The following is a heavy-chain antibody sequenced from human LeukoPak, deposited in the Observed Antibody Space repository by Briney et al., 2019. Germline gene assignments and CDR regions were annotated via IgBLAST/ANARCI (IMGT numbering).Heavy chain of an antibody. CDR3: ARVTRNYYYYYMDV. CDR1: GYTFTNYD. J-gene: IGHJ6*03. CDR2: MNPNSGNT. Sequence: AASVKVSCKATGYTFTNYDINWVRQATGQGLEWMGWMNPNSGNTGYAQKFQGRVTMTRNTSISTAYMELSSLRSEDTAVYYCARVTRNYYYYYMDVWGKGTTVTVSS. D-gene: IGHD5-18*01. V-gene: IGHV1-8*01.